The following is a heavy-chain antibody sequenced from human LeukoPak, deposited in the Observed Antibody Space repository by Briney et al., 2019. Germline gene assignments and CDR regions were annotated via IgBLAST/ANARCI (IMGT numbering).Heavy chain of an antibody. Sequence: PGGSLRLSCAASGFAFDDFAMHWVRQVPGKGLEWVSAISGSGGSTYYADSVKGRFTISRDNSKNTLYLQMNSLRAEDTAVYYCAKEAKYYSYFDYWGQGTLVTVSS. V-gene: IGHV3-23*01. D-gene: IGHD2/OR15-2a*01. CDR3: AKEAKYYSYFDY. J-gene: IGHJ4*02. CDR1: GFAFDDFA. CDR2: ISGSGGST.